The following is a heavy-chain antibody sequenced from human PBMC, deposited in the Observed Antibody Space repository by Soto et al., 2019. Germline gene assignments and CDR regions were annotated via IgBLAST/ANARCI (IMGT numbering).Heavy chain of an antibody. CDR2: INRDGSQT. Sequence: EVQLAESGGGLVQPGGSLRLSCAGSGFTLRNSWMYWVRQAPGKGLEWVAIINRDGSQTYYVDSLKGRFTISRDNDENSVFLQMNGLRAEDTARYYFATKGDALNYWGQGTQVTVSS. V-gene: IGHV3-7*01. J-gene: IGHJ4*02. CDR1: GFTLRNSW. CDR3: ATKGDALNY. D-gene: IGHD2-21*02.